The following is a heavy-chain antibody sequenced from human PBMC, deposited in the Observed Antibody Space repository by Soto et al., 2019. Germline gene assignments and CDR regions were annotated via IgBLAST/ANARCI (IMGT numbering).Heavy chain of an antibody. Sequence: QGTLKESGPTLVKPTQTLTLTCSFSGFSLSTSGVGGGWIRQSPGKALEWLALIYWSGDEHYRPSLKSRLSITKDTSKNHVALIMTDMDPVDTATYYCARGLATLPVFAFDIWGQGTMVTVSS. V-gene: IGHV2-5*01. D-gene: IGHD6-6*01. J-gene: IGHJ3*02. CDR2: IYWSGDE. CDR3: ARGLATLPVFAFDI. CDR1: GFSLSTSGVG.